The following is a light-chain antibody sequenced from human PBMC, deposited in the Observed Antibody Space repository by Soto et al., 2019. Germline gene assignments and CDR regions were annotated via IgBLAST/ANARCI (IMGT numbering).Light chain of an antibody. V-gene: IGKV3-20*01. J-gene: IGKJ1*01. CDR2: DAS. CDR1: QSVSSFY. CDR3: QHYGSSRT. Sequence: EIVLTQSPGTLSLSPGERATLSCRASQSVSSFYLAWYQQKPGQAPRLLIYDASSRATGIPDRFSGSGSGTDFTLSISRLEPEDFAVYYCQHYGSSRTFGQATKVDIK.